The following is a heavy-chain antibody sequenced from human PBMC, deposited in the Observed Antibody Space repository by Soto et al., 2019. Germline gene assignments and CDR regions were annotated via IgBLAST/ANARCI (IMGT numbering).Heavy chain of an antibody. D-gene: IGHD4-4*01. CDR1: GFTFSSYA. CDR3: ATXERVTTVISAYYYGMDV. J-gene: IGHJ6*02. CDR2: ISGSGGST. Sequence: PGGSLRLSCAASGFTFSSYAMSWVRQAPGKGLEWVSAISGSGGSTYYADSVKGRFTVSRDNSKNTLYLQMNSLRAEDTAVYYCATXERVTTVISAYYYGMDVWGQGTTVTVSS. V-gene: IGHV3-23*01.